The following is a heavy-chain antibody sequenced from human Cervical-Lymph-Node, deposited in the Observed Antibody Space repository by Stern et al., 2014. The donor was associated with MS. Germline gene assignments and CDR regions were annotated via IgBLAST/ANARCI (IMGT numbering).Heavy chain of an antibody. V-gene: IGHV1-46*01. CDR3: ARGGRYSGSYEGGFDY. D-gene: IGHD1-26*01. Sequence: VQLVQSGAEVKKPGASVKVSCKASVYTFTSYYIHLVRQAPGQGLEWMGIINPSGGSTSYAQKFQGRVTMTRDTSTSTVYMELSSLRSEDTAVYYCARGGRYSGSYEGGFDYWGQGTLVTGSS. J-gene: IGHJ4*02. CDR1: VYTFTSYY. CDR2: INPSGGST.